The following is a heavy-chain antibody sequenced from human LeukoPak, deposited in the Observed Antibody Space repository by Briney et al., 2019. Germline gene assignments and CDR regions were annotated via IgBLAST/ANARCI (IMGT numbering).Heavy chain of an antibody. CDR3: ARGYCINGVCFYLDY. Sequence: GGSLRLSCAASGFTLRNFWMHWVRQVPGKGLVWVSRINTDGTDTDYADSVKGRFTISRDHASNTLYLQMNSLRDDDAAVYYCARGYCINGVCFYLDYWGQGTLVTVSS. CDR1: GFTLRNFW. CDR2: INTDGTDT. D-gene: IGHD2-8*01. J-gene: IGHJ4*02. V-gene: IGHV3-74*01.